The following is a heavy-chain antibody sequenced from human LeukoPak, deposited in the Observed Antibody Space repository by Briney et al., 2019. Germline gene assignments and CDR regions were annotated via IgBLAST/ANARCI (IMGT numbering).Heavy chain of an antibody. CDR3: AKDQIATVEPYYFDY. Sequence: GGSLRLSCAASGFTFSSYAMSWVRQAPGKGLEWVSAISGSGGSTYYADSVKGRFTISRDNSKNTLHLQMNSLRAGDTAVYYCAKDQIATVEPYYFDYWGQGTLVTVSS. V-gene: IGHV3-23*01. J-gene: IGHJ4*02. CDR2: ISGSGGST. CDR1: GFTFSSYA. D-gene: IGHD4-23*01.